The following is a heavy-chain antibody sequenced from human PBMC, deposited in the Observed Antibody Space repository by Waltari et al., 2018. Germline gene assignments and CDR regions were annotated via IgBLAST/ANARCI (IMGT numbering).Heavy chain of an antibody. CDR3: ARARWLDY. CDR1: GFTFSSYW. CDR2: INADGNRP. Sequence: GFTFSSYWMYWVRQVPGKGLMWVSQINADGNRPNYADSVRGRFTISRDNAKDTLYLQMNSLRVEDTGVYYCARARWLDYWGQGTLVTVSS. V-gene: IGHV3-74*01. D-gene: IGHD2-15*01. J-gene: IGHJ4*02.